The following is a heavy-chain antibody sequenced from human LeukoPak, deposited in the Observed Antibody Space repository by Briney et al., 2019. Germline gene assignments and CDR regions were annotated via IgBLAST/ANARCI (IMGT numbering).Heavy chain of an antibody. Sequence: HWVRXAXGQGLEWMGWINPNSGGTNYAQKFQGRVTMTRDTSISTAYMELSRLRSDDTAVYYCAREAYDFWSGYYNWFDPWGQGTLVTVSS. V-gene: IGHV1-2*02. CDR3: AREAYDFWSGYYNWFDP. CDR2: INPNSGGT. J-gene: IGHJ5*02. D-gene: IGHD3-3*01.